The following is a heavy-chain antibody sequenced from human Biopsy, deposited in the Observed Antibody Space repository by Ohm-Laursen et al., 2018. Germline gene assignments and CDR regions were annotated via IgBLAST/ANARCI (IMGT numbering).Heavy chain of an antibody. J-gene: IGHJ5*01. CDR3: ARVRGGFLEWFDY. Sequence: SDTLSLTCTVSGESMGTYYWSWIRQPPGQVMEWIASIYYSGTTHTNPSLKSRVTISVDTSQGLLSLDLSSVTAADTAVYYCARVRGGFLEWFDYWGQGTLVTVSS. CDR1: GESMGTYY. V-gene: IGHV4-59*07. CDR2: IYYSGTT. D-gene: IGHD3-3*01.